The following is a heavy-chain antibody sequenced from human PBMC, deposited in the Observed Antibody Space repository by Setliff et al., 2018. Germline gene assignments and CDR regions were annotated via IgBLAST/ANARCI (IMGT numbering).Heavy chain of an antibody. CDR1: GDSMNDNH. CDR3: ARSRGYKHDSSGYYYDHYYYYYMDV. V-gene: IGHV4-4*08. D-gene: IGHD3-22*01. Sequence: PSETLSLTCTVSGDSMNDNHWTWMRQPPGKGLEWIGYVYTSGSTNYNPSLKSRVTISVDTSKNQFSLKLSSVTAADTAVYYCARSRGYKHDSSGYYYDHYYYYYMDVWGKGTPVTVSS. J-gene: IGHJ6*03. CDR2: VYTSGST.